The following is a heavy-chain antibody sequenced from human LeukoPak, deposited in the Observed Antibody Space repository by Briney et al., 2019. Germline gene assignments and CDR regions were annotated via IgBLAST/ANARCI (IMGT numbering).Heavy chain of an antibody. CDR3: ARVEARHGNGMDV. J-gene: IGHJ6*02. CDR1: GGSISSYY. V-gene: IGHV4-59*01. CDR2: IYYSGSP. D-gene: IGHD6-6*01. Sequence: SETLSLTCTVSGGSISSYYWSWIRQPPGKGLEWIGYIYYSGSPNYNPSLKSRVTISVDTSKKQFSLKLSSVTAADTAVYYCARVEARHGNGMDVWGQGTTVTVSS.